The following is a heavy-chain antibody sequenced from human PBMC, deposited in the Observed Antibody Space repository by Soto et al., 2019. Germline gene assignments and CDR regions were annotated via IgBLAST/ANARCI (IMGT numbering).Heavy chain of an antibody. D-gene: IGHD4-17*01. CDR2: IIPILGIA. Sequence: QVQLVQSGAEVKKPGSSVKVSCKASGGTFSSYTISWVRQAPGQGLEWMGRIIPILGIANYAQKFQRRVTISADKSNTTAHMELSSLGAEDTAVYYCGRDSDDYGDYGFDYWGQGTLVTVSS. CDR3: GRDSDDYGDYGFDY. V-gene: IGHV1-69*08. J-gene: IGHJ4*02. CDR1: GGTFSSYT.